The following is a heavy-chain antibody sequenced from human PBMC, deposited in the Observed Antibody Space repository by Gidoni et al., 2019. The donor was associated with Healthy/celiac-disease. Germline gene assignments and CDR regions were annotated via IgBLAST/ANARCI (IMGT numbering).Heavy chain of an antibody. CDR3: ARDSDPYYYDSSGYYWGAFDI. V-gene: IGHV1-69*04. D-gene: IGHD3-22*01. J-gene: IGHJ3*02. Sequence: QVQLVQSGAEVKKPGSSVKVSCKASGGPFSRYAISWVRQAPGQGLEWMGRIIPILGIANYAQKFQGRVTITADKSTSTAYMELSSLRSEDTAVYYCARDSDPYYYDSSGYYWGAFDIWGQGTMVTVSS. CDR2: IIPILGIA. CDR1: GGPFSRYA.